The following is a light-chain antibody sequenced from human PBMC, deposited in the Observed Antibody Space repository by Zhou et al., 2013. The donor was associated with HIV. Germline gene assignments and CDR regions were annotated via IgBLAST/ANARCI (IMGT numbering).Light chain of an antibody. CDR2: GAS. J-gene: IGKJ5*01. V-gene: IGKV3-20*01. Sequence: EIVMTQSPATLSVSPGERATLSCRASQSVSTNLAWYQKKAGQAPRLLISGASSRATGIPDRFSGIGSGTDFTLTINRLEPEDFAVYYCQQYSSSPPITFGQGTRLEIK. CDR1: QSVSTN. CDR3: QQYSSSPPIT.